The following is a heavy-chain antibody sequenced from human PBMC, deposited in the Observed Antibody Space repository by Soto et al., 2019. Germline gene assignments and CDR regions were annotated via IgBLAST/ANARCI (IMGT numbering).Heavy chain of an antibody. Sequence: ASVKVSCKASGYTFTSYAMHWVRQAPGQRLEWMGWINASIGNTKYSQKFQDRVTITADKSTSTAYMELSSLRSEDTAVYFCARDLRYCISSSCYSASDIWGQGTMVTVSS. CDR3: ARDLRYCISSSCYSASDI. D-gene: IGHD2-2*01. CDR2: INASIGNT. CDR1: GYTFTSYA. V-gene: IGHV1-3*01. J-gene: IGHJ3*02.